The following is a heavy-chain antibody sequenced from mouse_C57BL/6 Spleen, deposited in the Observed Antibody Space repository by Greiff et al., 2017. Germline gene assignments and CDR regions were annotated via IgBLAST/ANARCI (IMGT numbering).Heavy chain of an antibody. V-gene: IGHV1-42*01. Sequence: DVKLQESAPELVKPGASVKISCKASGYSFTGYYMNWVKQSPEKSLEWIGEINPSTGGTTYNQKFKAKATLTVDKSSSTAYMQLKSLTSEDSAVYYCARDSHYYAMDYWGQGTSVTVSS. CDR3: ARDSHYYAMDY. CDR2: INPSTGGT. CDR1: GYSFTGYY. J-gene: IGHJ4*01.